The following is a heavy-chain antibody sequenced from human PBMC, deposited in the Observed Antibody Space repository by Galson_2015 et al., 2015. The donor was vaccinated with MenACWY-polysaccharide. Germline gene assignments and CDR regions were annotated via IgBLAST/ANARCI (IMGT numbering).Heavy chain of an antibody. J-gene: IGHJ4*02. Sequence: SLRLSCAASGFTFSTYWIHWVRQAPGKGLVWVSRIKSDGSSTNYADSVKGRFTISRDNAKNTLYLQMNSLRAEDTALYYCARGYSAYDWGQGPLVTVSA. V-gene: IGHV3-74*01. CDR3: ARGYSAYD. D-gene: IGHD5-12*01. CDR2: IKSDGSST. CDR1: GFTFSTYW.